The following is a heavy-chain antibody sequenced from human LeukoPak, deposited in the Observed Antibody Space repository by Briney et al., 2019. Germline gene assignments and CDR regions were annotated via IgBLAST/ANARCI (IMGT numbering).Heavy chain of an antibody. J-gene: IGHJ3*02. CDR3: ASGMRSGSYQALAFDI. CDR1: GLHFIDAW. CDR2: ISSSSSYI. V-gene: IGHV3-21*01. D-gene: IGHD1-26*01. Sequence: GGSLRPSCAVSGLHFIDAWVSWVRQAPGKGLEWVSSISSSSSYIYYADSVKGRFTISRDNAKNSLYLQMNSLRAEDTAVYYCASGMRSGSYQALAFDIWGQGTMVTVSS.